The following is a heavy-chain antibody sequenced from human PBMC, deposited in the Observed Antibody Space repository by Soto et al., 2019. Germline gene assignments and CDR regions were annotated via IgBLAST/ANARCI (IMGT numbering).Heavy chain of an antibody. CDR2: IKQDGSEK. CDR3: ARDQDLELNY. V-gene: IGHV3-7*05. CDR1: GFTFIGNG. J-gene: IGHJ4*02. Sequence: EVQLVESGGDLFRPGGPLKLSGAASGFTFIGNGMTWVRQAPGKGLEWVANIKQDGSEKYYVDSVKGRFTISRDNAKNSLYLQMNSLRAEDTAVYYCARDQDLELNYWGQGTLVTVSS. D-gene: IGHD1-7*01.